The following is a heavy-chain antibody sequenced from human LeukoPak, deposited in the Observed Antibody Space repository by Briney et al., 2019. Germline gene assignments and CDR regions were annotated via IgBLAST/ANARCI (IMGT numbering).Heavy chain of an antibody. J-gene: IGHJ3*02. CDR1: GFTVSSNY. Sequence: GGSLRLSCAASGFTVSSNYMSWVREAPGKGLEGGSVIYSGGSTYYADSVKGRFTISRHNSKNTLYLQMNSLRAEDTAVYYCARYTLHHDAFDIWGQGTMVTVSS. CDR3: ARYTLHHDAFDI. CDR2: IYSGGST. V-gene: IGHV3-53*04.